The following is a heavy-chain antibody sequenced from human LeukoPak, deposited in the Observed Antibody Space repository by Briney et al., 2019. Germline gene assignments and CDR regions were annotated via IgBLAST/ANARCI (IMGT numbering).Heavy chain of an antibody. J-gene: IGHJ4*02. CDR1: GSTFSSHR. V-gene: IGHV3-74*01. CDR3: VRLTFYEGRGYYPDH. Sequence: PGGSLRLSCGASGSTFSSHRMHWVRQAPGEAPAWVARISSDGSSAVYADSVRGRFTVSRDNAKSTLFLQMDSLRAEDTAVYYCVRLTFYEGRGYYPDHWGQGTLVTVSS. D-gene: IGHD3-22*01. CDR2: ISSDGSSA.